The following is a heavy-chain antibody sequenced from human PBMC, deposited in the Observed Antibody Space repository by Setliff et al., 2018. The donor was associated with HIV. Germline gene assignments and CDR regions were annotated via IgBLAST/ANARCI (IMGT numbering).Heavy chain of an antibody. V-gene: IGHV1-18*01. CDR3: ARDPGRDGYNLGAFDI. Sequence: ASVKVSCKASGYTFTSYGISWVRQAPGQGLEWMGWISAYNGNTNYAQRLQGRVTMTTDTSTSTAYMELRSLRSDDTAVYYCARDPGRDGYNLGAFDIWGQGTMVTVSS. CDR1: GYTFTSYG. CDR2: ISAYNGNT. D-gene: IGHD5-12*01. J-gene: IGHJ3*02.